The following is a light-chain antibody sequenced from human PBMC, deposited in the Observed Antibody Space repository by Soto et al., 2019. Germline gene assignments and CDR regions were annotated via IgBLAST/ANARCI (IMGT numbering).Light chain of an antibody. Sequence: DIQMTQSPSTLSGSVGDRVTITCRASQTISSWLAWYQQKPGKAPKLLIYKASTLKSGVPSRFSGSGSGTEFTLTISSLQPDDFATYCCQHYNSYSEAFCQGTMVDVK. CDR3: QHYNSYSEA. J-gene: IGKJ1*01. V-gene: IGKV1-5*03. CDR2: KAS. CDR1: QTISSW.